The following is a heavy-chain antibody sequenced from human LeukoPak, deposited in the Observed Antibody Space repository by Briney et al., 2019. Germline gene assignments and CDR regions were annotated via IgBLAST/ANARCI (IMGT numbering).Heavy chain of an antibody. CDR1: GFTFSNHG. V-gene: IGHV3-23*01. J-gene: IGHJ4*02. D-gene: IGHD6-6*01. CDR2: IAIDGHT. CDR3: AKDFLSSSSSDY. Sequence: GGSLRLSCAATGFTFSNHGMTWVRQAPGKGLEWVSAIAIDGHTHYADSVRGRFAISRDNSKNTLYLQMNSLRVEDTALYYCAKDFLSSSSSDYWGQGTLVTVSS.